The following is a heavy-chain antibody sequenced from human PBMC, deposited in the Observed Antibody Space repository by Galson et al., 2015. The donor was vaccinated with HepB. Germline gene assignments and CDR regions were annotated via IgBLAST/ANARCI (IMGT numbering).Heavy chain of an antibody. V-gene: IGHV6-1*01. CDR2: TYYRSKWYN. CDR1: GDSVSSNSAA. J-gene: IGHJ6*02. D-gene: IGHD3-9*01. Sequence: CAISGDSVSSNSAAWNWIRQSPSRGLEWLGRTYYRSKWYNDYAVSVKSRITINPDTSKNQFSLQLNSVTPEDTAVYYCARELDKYYDILTGSLLNPPGGMDVWGQGTTVTVSS. CDR3: ARELDKYYDILTGSLLNPPGGMDV.